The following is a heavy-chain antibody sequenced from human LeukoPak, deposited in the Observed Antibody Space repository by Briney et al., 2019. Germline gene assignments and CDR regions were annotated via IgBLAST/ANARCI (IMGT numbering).Heavy chain of an antibody. J-gene: IGHJ6*02. Sequence: ASVTVSCKASGYTFTGYYMHWVRQAPGQGLEWMGRINPNSGGTNYAQKFQGRVTMTRDTSISTAYMELSRLRSDDTAVYYCARGGYDFVYYYYGMDVWGQGTTVTVSS. V-gene: IGHV1-2*06. CDR3: ARGGYDFVYYYYGMDV. CDR2: INPNSGGT. CDR1: GYTFTGYY. D-gene: IGHD3-3*01.